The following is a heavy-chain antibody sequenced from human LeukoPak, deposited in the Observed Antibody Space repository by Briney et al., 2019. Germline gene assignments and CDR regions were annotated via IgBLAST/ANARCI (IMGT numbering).Heavy chain of an antibody. D-gene: IGHD1-1*01. J-gene: IGHJ4*02. Sequence: PGGPLRLSCAASGFIFSNAWMSWARQAPGEGLEWVGRIKSKADGGAADYAAPVKDRFTISRDDSKNTLYLQMNSLKTEDTALYYCVTDGTGTFDYWGQGTLVTVSS. V-gene: IGHV3-15*01. CDR3: VTDGTGTFDY. CDR2: IKSKADGGAA. CDR1: GFIFSNAW.